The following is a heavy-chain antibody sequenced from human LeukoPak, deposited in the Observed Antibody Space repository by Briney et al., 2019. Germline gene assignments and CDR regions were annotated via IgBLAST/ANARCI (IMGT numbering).Heavy chain of an antibody. J-gene: IGHJ4*02. CDR2: LRGDGDT. CDR1: GFTFSSYA. CDR3: AKASWVSSPDAVL. Sequence: GGSLRLSCAASGFTFSSYAMSWVRQASARGLEWVSSLRGDGDTFYADSVKGRFTLSRDESSNTVYLQMNNLRVEDTAVYFCAKASWVSSPDAVLWGQGTLVTVSS. V-gene: IGHV3-23*01. D-gene: IGHD3-16*01.